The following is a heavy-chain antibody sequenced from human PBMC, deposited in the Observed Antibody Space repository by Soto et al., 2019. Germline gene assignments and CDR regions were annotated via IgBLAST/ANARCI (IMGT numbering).Heavy chain of an antibody. Sequence: APLKGSCKASGYTFTSYGSSCVRQAPGQRLEWMGWISAYNGNTNYAQKLQGRVTMTTATSTSTAYMELRSLRSDDTAVYYCARGGLLLWFGELLSDGYYFDYWGQGTLVTVSS. CDR2: ISAYNGNT. V-gene: IGHV1-18*01. CDR3: ARGGLLLWFGELLSDGYYFDY. D-gene: IGHD3-10*01. CDR1: GYTFTSYG. J-gene: IGHJ4*02.